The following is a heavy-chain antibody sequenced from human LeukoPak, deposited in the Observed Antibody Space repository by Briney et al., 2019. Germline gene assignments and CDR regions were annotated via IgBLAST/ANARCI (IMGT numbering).Heavy chain of an antibody. D-gene: IGHD3-22*01. Sequence: ASVKVSCKASGYTFTSYGISWVRQAPGQGLEWMGWISAYSGNTNYAQKLQGRVTMTTDTSTSTAYMELRSLRSDDTAVYYCARVHYDSSGYYYAPASASVFDYWGQGTLVTVSS. CDR2: ISAYSGNT. CDR3: ARVHYDSSGYYYAPASASVFDY. V-gene: IGHV1-18*01. J-gene: IGHJ4*02. CDR1: GYTFTSYG.